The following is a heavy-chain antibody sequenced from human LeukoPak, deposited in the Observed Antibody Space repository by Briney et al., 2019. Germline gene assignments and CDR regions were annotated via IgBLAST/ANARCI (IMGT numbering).Heavy chain of an antibody. CDR3: ARHMNSRETFQH. J-gene: IGHJ1*01. Sequence: PSETLSLTCTVSGGSISSSSYYWGWIRQPPGKGLEWIGSIYYSGSTYYNPSLKSRVTISVDTSKNQFSLKLSSVTAADTAVYYCARHMNSRETFQHWGQGTLVTVSS. D-gene: IGHD6-13*01. CDR2: IYYSGST. V-gene: IGHV4-39*01. CDR1: GGSISSSSYY.